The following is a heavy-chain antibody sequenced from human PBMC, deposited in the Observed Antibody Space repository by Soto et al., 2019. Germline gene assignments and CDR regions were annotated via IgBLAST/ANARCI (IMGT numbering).Heavy chain of an antibody. CDR1: GGSLSNYY. V-gene: IGHV4-59*08. CDR3: ASLDDYGDQGWFDR. D-gene: IGHD4-17*01. CDR2: LYYSGST. J-gene: IGHJ5*02. Sequence: QVQLQEAGPGLVTLSETLSLTCNASGGSLSNYYCSWIRQHPGKGLEWIVYLYYSGSTTCNSSLMRLVTISVDTSKTQFPLKLSSVTAADTAVYYGASLDDYGDQGWFDRWGQGTLVTVSS.